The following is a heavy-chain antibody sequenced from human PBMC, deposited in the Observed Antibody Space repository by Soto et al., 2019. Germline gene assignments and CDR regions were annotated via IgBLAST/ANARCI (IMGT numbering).Heavy chain of an antibody. CDR1: GYSFTSYW. D-gene: IGHD6-13*01. V-gene: IGHV5-51*01. J-gene: IGHJ6*02. Sequence: GESLKISCKGSGYSFTSYWIGWVRQMPGKGLEWMGIIYPGDSDTRYSPSFQGQVTISADKSISTAYLQWSSLKASDTAMYYCARLPSDLYSGSSSMDVWGQGTTVTVSS. CDR2: IYPGDSDT. CDR3: ARLPSDLYSGSSSMDV.